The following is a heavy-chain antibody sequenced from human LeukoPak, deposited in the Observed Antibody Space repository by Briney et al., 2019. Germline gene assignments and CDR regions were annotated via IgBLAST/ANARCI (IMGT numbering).Heavy chain of an antibody. D-gene: IGHD6-13*01. J-gene: IGHJ4*02. CDR3: ARAGVYAAAGSFDY. CDR2: INTNSGGT. Sequence: AASVKVSCKASGYTFTGYYMHWVRQAPGQGLEWMGWINTNSGGTDYTQKFQGRVTMTRDTSISTAYMELSRLRSGDTAVYYWARAGVYAAAGSFDYWGQGTLVTVSS. CDR1: GYTFTGYY. V-gene: IGHV1-2*02.